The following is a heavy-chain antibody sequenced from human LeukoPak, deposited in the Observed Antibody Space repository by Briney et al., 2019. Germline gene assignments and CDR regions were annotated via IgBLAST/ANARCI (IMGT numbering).Heavy chain of an antibody. Sequence: GGSLRLSCAASGFTFSSYAMHWVRQAPGKGLEWVAVISYDGSNKYYADSVKGRFTISRDNSKNTLYLQMNSLRAEDTAVYYCAKGLWFGELLSVPNFDYWGQGTLVTVSS. J-gene: IGHJ4*02. CDR3: AKGLWFGELLSVPNFDY. CDR2: ISYDGSNK. CDR1: GFTFSSYA. D-gene: IGHD3-10*01. V-gene: IGHV3-30*04.